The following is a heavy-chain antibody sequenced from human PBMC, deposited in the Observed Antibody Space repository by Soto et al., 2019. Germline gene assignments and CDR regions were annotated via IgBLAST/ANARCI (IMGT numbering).Heavy chain of an antibody. Sequence: SVKVSCKASGGTFSSYAISWVRQAPGQGLEWMGGIIPIFGTANYAQKFQGRVTITADESTSTAYMELSSLRSEDTAVYYCARDNLGSGYYDSSGSNAFDIWGQGTMVTVS. CDR2: IIPIFGTA. D-gene: IGHD3-22*01. CDR3: ARDNLGSGYYDSSGSNAFDI. J-gene: IGHJ3*02. V-gene: IGHV1-69*13. CDR1: GGTFSSYA.